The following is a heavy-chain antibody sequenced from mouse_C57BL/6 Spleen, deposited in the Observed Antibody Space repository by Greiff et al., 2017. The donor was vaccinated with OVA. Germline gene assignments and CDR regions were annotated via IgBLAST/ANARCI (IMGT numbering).Heavy chain of an antibody. V-gene: IGHV1-55*01. CDR3: ARSDDYEAMDY. Sequence: VQLQQPGAELVKPGASVKMSCKASGYTFTSYWITWVKQRPGQGLEWIGDIYPGSGSTNYNEKFKSKATLTVDTSSRTAYMRLSSVTSEDSAVYYCARSDDYEAMDYWGQGTSGTVSS. CDR1: GYTFTSYW. CDR2: IYPGSGST. J-gene: IGHJ4*01.